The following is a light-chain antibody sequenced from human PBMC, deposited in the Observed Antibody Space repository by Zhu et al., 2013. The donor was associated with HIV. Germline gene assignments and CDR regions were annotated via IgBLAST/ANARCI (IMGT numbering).Light chain of an antibody. CDR3: QQYDSPIT. Sequence: DIQLTQSPSFLSASVGDRVXITCRASQSISSWLAWYQQKPGKAPKLLIYDASSLESGVPQRFSGTGSGTEFTLTITSLRPEDFATYYCQQYDSPITFGQGTRLEIK. V-gene: IGKV1-5*01. J-gene: IGKJ5*01. CDR1: QSISSW. CDR2: DAS.